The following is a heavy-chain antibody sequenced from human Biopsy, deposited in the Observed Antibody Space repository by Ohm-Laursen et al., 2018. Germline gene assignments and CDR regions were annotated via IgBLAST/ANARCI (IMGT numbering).Heavy chain of an antibody. CDR2: ISYSGST. J-gene: IGHJ3*02. CDR1: GGSISGSS. D-gene: IGHD6-19*01. CDR3: AKHGSGWTGDDALHI. V-gene: IGHV4-59*08. Sequence: GTLSLTCTVSGGSISGSSWSWIRQAPGRGLEWVGYISYSGSTSNNPSLKSRIPISVDTSKNKISLKVTSVTAADTAVYYCAKHGSGWTGDDALHIWGQGTMVTVSS.